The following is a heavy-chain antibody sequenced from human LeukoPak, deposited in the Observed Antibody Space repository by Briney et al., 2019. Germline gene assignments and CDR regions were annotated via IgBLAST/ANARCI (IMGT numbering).Heavy chain of an antibody. V-gene: IGHV4-30-4*08. CDR1: GGSISSGDYY. CDR2: IYYSGST. D-gene: IGHD2-2*02. CDR3: ARVGEYCSSTSCYTPPGAYFDY. Sequence: KASETLSLTCTVSGGSISSGDYYWSWIRQPPGKGLEWLGYIYYSGSTYYNPSLKSRVTISVDTSKNQFSLKLSSVTAADTAVYYCARVGEYCSSTSCYTPPGAYFDYWGQGTQVTVSS. J-gene: IGHJ4*02.